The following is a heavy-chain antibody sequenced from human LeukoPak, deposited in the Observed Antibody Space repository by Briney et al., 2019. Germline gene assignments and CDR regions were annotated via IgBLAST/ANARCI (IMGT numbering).Heavy chain of an antibody. D-gene: IGHD3-10*01. J-gene: IGHJ4*02. Sequence: PSQTLSLTCTVSGGSISSGSYYWSWIRQPAGKGLEWIGRIYFTGDTNYNPSLRSRVTISIDTSKNQFSLKLNSVTAADTAVYFCARGYGSGNYFYFDYWGQGTLVTVSS. CDR2: IYFTGDT. V-gene: IGHV4-61*02. CDR1: GGSISSGSYY. CDR3: ARGYGSGNYFYFDY.